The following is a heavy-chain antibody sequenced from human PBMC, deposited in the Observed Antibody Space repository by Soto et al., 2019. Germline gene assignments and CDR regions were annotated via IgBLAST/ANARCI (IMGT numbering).Heavy chain of an antibody. Sequence: SETLSLTCTVSGGSISSGDYYWSWIRQPPGKGLEWIGYIYYSGSTYYNPSLKSRVTISVDTSKNQFSLKLSSVTAADTAVYYCARDESSGRISSIWGQGTLVTVSS. D-gene: IGHD6-6*01. CDR3: ARDESSGRISSI. CDR2: IYYSGST. CDR1: GGSISSGDYY. V-gene: IGHV4-30-4*01. J-gene: IGHJ4*02.